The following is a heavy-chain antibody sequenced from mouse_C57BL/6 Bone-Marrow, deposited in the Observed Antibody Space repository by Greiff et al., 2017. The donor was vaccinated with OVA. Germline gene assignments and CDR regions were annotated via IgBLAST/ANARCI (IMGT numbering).Heavy chain of an antibody. CDR3: ARHSSGYYYAMDY. CDR2: ISNLAYSI. D-gene: IGHD3-2*02. Sequence: EVQLQESGGGLVQPGGSLKLSCAASGFTFSDYGMAWVRQAPRKGPEWVAFISNLAYSIYYADTLTGRFTISRANAKNTLYLEMSSLRSEDTAMYYCARHSSGYYYAMDYWGQGTSVTVSS. CDR1: GFTFSDYG. J-gene: IGHJ4*01. V-gene: IGHV5-15*01.